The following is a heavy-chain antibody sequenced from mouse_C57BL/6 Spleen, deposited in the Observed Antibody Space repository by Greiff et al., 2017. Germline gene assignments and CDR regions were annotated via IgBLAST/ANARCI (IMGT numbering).Heavy chain of an antibody. V-gene: IGHV5-17*01. D-gene: IGHD2-3*01. Sequence: EVKLVESGGGLVKPGGSLKLSCAASGFTFSDSGMHWVRQAPEKGLEWVAYISSGSSTIYYADTVKGRFTISRDNAKNTLFLQMTSLRSEDTAMYYCARKRLLLYYFDYWGQGTTLTVSS. J-gene: IGHJ2*01. CDR3: ARKRLLLYYFDY. CDR1: GFTFSDSG. CDR2: ISSGSSTI.